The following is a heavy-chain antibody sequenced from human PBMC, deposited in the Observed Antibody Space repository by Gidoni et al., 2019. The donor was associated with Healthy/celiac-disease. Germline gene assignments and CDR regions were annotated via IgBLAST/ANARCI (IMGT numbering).Heavy chain of an antibody. CDR1: GFTFSSYS. Sequence: EVQLVESGGGLVQPGGSLRLSCAASGFTFSSYSMNWVRQAPGKGLEWVSYICNSSSNIDYADSVKGRFTISRENSQNSLYLQMNRLRDADIAMYYCARVLWPKWIAARPYYYYGMDVWGQGTTVTVSS. J-gene: IGHJ6*02. V-gene: IGHV3-48*02. D-gene: IGHD6-6*01. CDR3: ARVLWPKWIAARPYYYYGMDV. CDR2: ICNSSSNI.